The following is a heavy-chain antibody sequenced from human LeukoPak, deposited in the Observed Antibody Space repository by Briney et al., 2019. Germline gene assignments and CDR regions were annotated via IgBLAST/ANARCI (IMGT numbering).Heavy chain of an antibody. CDR3: ARAEGDYDPLNWIDP. D-gene: IGHD3-16*01. V-gene: IGHV1-18*01. CDR1: GYTFSNHG. CDR2: ISAHTGNT. J-gene: IGHJ5*02. Sequence: ASVKVSCKASGYTFSNHGIGWERQAPGQGLEWVGWISAHTGNTNYAQKVQGRVTMTTDTSTSTAYMELRSLTSDDTAVYYCARAEGDYDPLNWIDPWGQGTLVIVSS.